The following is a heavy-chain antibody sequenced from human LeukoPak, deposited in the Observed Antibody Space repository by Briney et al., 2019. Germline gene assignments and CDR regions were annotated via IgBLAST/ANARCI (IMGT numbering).Heavy chain of an antibody. Sequence: GASVKVSCKASGYTFIGYYLHWVRQAPEQGLEWMGGIIPTFGSPNYAPRFQGRLTITADKSTNTAYMELTNLGSNDTALYYCARSPTFRGWFDPWGQGTLVTVSS. CDR3: ARSPTFRGWFDP. D-gene: IGHD2/OR15-2a*01. J-gene: IGHJ5*02. CDR1: GYTFIGYY. CDR2: IIPTFGSP. V-gene: IGHV1-69*06.